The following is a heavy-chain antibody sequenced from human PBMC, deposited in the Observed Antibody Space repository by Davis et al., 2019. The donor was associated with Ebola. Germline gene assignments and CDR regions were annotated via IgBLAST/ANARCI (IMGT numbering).Heavy chain of an antibody. V-gene: IGHV1-18*04. J-gene: IGHJ6*04. CDR3: ARDSSGTDYYYYGMDV. D-gene: IGHD6-25*01. CDR2: VSAYSGDT. CDR1: GYTFTTYG. Sequence: ASVKVSCKASGYTFTTYGINWVRQAPGQGLEWMGWVSAYSGDTKYAQKFQGRVTMTTDTSTSIAYMELRSLTSDDTAVYYCARDSSGTDYYYYGMDVWGKGTTVTVSS.